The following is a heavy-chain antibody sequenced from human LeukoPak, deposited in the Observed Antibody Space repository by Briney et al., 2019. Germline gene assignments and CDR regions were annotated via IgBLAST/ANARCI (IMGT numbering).Heavy chain of an antibody. CDR3: ARVGYSYDSSGYYGFDY. CDR1: GYTFTSYY. V-gene: IGHV1-46*01. J-gene: IGHJ4*02. D-gene: IGHD3-22*01. Sequence: SVTVSCKASGYTFTSYYMHWVRQAPGQGLEWMGIINPSGGSTSYAQKFQGRVTMTRDTSTSTVYMEVSSLRSEDTAVYYCARVGYSYDSSGYYGFDYWGQGTLVTVSS. CDR2: INPSGGST.